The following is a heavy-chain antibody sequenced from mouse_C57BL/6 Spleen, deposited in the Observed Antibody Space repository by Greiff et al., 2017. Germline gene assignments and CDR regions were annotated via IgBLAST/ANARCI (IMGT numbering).Heavy chain of an antibody. J-gene: IGHJ2*01. CDR1: GYTFTDYE. CDR2: IDPETGGT. D-gene: IGHD2-1*01. Sequence: VQLQQSGAELVRPGASVTLSCKASGYTFTDYEMHWVKQTPVHGLEWIGAIDPETGGTAYNQKFKGKAILTADKSSSTAYMELRSLTSEDSAVYYCTRWGGNYLYYFDYWGQGTTLTVSS. V-gene: IGHV1-15*01. CDR3: TRWGGNYLYYFDY.